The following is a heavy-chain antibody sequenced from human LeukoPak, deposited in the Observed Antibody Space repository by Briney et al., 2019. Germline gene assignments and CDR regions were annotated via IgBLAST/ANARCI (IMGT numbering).Heavy chain of an antibody. Sequence: GGSLRLSCAASGFTLSNYAMHWVRQAPGNGLEWVALISYDGNNKYDADSVKGRFTISRDNSENTLYLQMNSLRAEDTAVDYCARSVGPHNGGVYYFNWFAPCGQGTLVTVSS. J-gene: IGHJ5*02. CDR3: ARSVGPHNGGVYYFNWFAP. D-gene: IGHD3-22*01. V-gene: IGHV3-30-3*01. CDR2: ISYDGNNK. CDR1: GFTLSNYA.